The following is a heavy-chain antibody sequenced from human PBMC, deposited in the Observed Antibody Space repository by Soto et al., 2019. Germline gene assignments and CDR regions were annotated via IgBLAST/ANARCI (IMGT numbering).Heavy chain of an antibody. CDR2: ISSRGSTI. Sequence: QVQLVESGGALVKPGGSLKLSCVASGFTFSDYYMTWIRQAPGQGLECLSYISSRGSTIYYADSVKGRFTISRDNAKNTLYLQMTSLRAEDTAVYYCARDPVEVAGGDRWGQGTLVTVSS. D-gene: IGHD6-19*01. V-gene: IGHV3-11*01. CDR3: ARDPVEVAGGDR. CDR1: GFTFSDYY. J-gene: IGHJ5*02.